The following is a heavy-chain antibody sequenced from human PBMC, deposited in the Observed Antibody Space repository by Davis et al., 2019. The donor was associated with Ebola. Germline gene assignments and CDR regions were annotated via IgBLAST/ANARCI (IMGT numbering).Heavy chain of an antibody. CDR1: GFTFSSYA. D-gene: IGHD2-21*01. J-gene: IGHJ4*02. Sequence: GESLKISCAASGFTFSSYAMHWVRQAPGKGLEWVAVIWYDGSNKYYADSVKGRFTISRDNSKNTLYLQMNSLRAEDTAVYYCANGGGDFDYWGQGTLVTVSS. CDR3: ANGGGDFDY. V-gene: IGHV3-30*04. CDR2: IWYDGSNK.